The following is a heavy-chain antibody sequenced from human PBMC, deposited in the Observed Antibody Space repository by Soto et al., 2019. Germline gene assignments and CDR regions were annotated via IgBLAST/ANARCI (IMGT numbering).Heavy chain of an antibody. J-gene: IGHJ6*02. CDR1: GFSFNTSG. Sequence: QVQLVESGGGVVQPGRALRLSCAASGFSFNTSGMHWVRQAPGKGLEWVAVIAFDGRQEFYVDSVRGRFTISRVNSKNTLFLQMKILTPEDTAVYYCATKVRVTNYLYYGMDVWGQWTTVTVSS. V-gene: IGHV3-30*03. D-gene: IGHD2-21*02. CDR3: ATKVRVTNYLYYGMDV. CDR2: IAFDGRQE.